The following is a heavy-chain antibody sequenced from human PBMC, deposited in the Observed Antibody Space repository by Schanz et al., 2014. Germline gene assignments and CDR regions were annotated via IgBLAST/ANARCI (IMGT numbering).Heavy chain of an antibody. V-gene: IGHV3-64*04. CDR3: AKGRFGELSAFDI. CDR1: GFTFSTFA. J-gene: IGHJ3*02. CDR2: ISNNGDST. Sequence: VQLVESGGDLVQPGGSLRLSCSASGFTFSTFAMHWVRQAPGKGLEYISAISNNGDSTYYADSVKGRFTISRDNSKNTVYLQMNSLRAEDTAVYYCAKGRFGELSAFDIWGQGTMVTVSS. D-gene: IGHD3-10*01.